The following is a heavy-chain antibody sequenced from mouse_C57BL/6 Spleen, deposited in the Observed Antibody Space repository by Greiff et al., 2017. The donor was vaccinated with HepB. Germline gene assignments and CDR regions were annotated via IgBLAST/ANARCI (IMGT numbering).Heavy chain of an antibody. CDR2: IYPGSGNT. D-gene: IGHD2-1*01. J-gene: IGHJ1*03. CDR3: ARRGNSYWYFDV. Sequence: VQLQESGAELVRPGASVKLSCKASGYTFTDYYINWVKQRPGQGLEWIARIYPGSGNTYYNEKFKGKATLTAEKSSSTAYMQLSSLTSEDSAVYFCARRGNSYWYFDVWGTGTTVTVSS. CDR1: GYTFTDYY. V-gene: IGHV1-76*01.